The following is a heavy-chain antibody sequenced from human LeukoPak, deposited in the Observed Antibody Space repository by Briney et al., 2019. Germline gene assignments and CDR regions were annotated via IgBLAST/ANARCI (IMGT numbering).Heavy chain of an antibody. CDR3: AKNSYDSSGYYSPDY. CDR1: GFTISSYV. J-gene: IGHJ4*02. Sequence: GGSLRLSCAAPGFTISSYVMSWVRQAPGKGLEWVSGISVSSGSTYYADSVKGRFTISGDNSKNTLFLQMNSLRAEDTAVYYCAKNSYDSSGYYSPDYWGQGTLVTVSS. CDR2: ISVSSGST. D-gene: IGHD3-22*01. V-gene: IGHV3-23*01.